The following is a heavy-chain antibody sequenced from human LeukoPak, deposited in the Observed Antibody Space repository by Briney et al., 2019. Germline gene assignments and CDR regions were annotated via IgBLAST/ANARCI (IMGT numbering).Heavy chain of an antibody. V-gene: IGHV3-7*01. D-gene: IGHD3-10*02. CDR1: GFTFNTYW. Sequence: GGSLRLSCAASGFTFNTYWMTWVRQAPGKGLEWVTNIKQDGSETYYVDSVRGRFTISRDNAKNSLYLQMNSLRAEDTAVYYCARDLHYYVAMDVWGQGTTVTVSS. CDR2: IKQDGSET. CDR3: ARDLHYYVAMDV. J-gene: IGHJ6*02.